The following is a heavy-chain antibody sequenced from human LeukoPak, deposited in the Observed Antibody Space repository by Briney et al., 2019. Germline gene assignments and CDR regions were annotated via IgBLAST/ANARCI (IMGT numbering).Heavy chain of an antibody. D-gene: IGHD3-10*01. CDR2: INPSGGST. Sequence: ASVKVSCKASGYTFTSHYMHWVRQAPGQGLEWMGIINPSGGSTSYAQKFQGRVTMTRDTSTSTVYMELSSLRSEDTAVYYCARLGDYGSGSVTTHHFDYWGQGTLVNVSS. CDR1: GYTFTSHY. V-gene: IGHV1-46*01. CDR3: ARLGDYGSGSVTTHHFDY. J-gene: IGHJ4*02.